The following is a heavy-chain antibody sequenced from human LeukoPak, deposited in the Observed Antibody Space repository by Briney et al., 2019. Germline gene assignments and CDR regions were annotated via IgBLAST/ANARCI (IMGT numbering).Heavy chain of an antibody. CDR1: GFTFSSYD. D-gene: IGHD1-26*01. CDR3: VKGNSGNYELDY. V-gene: IGHV3-13*01. J-gene: IGHJ4*02. CDR2: IGTAGDT. Sequence: PGESLRLSCAASGFTFSSYDMHWVRQATGKGLEWVSAIGTAGDTYYPGSVKGRFTISRENAKNSLYLQMNSLRAGDTAVYYCVKGNSGNYELDYWGQGTLVTVSS.